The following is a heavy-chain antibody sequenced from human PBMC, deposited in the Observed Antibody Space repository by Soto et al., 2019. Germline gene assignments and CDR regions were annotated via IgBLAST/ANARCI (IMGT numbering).Heavy chain of an antibody. CDR2: ISSSSSYI. V-gene: IGHV3-21*01. CDR3: ARYRSKYAFDI. CDR1: GFTFSSYS. J-gene: IGHJ3*02. Sequence: GGSLRLSCAASGFTFSSYSMNWVRQAPGKGLEWVSSISSSSSYIYYADSVKGRFTISRDNAKNSLYLQMNSLRAEDTAVYYCARYRSKYAFDIWGQGTMVTVSS.